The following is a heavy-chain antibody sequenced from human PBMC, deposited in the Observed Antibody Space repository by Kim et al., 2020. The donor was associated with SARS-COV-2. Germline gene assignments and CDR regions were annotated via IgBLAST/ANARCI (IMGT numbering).Heavy chain of an antibody. CDR2: IYYSGST. J-gene: IGHJ5*02. V-gene: IGHV4-39*01. CDR1: GGSISSSSYY. D-gene: IGHD1-26*01. Sequence: SETLSLTCTVSGGSISSSSYYWGWIRQPPGQGLEWIGSIYYSGSTYYNPSLKSRVTISVDRSKNQFSLKLSSVTAADTAVYYCARHRVSKVLVPTPGGWFDPWGQGTLVTVSS. CDR3: ARHRVSKVLVPTPGGWFDP.